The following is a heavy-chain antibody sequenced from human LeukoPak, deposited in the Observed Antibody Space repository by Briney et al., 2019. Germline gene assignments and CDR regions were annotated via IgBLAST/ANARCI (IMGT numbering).Heavy chain of an antibody. CDR2: ISLSGNSI. CDR3: TGNYYGSGSYADFDY. D-gene: IGHD3-10*01. J-gene: IGHJ4*02. CDR1: GFTFSDYY. Sequence: GGSLRLSCAASGFTFSDYYMTWIRQAPGKGLEWVSSISLSGNSIYYADSVKGRFTISRDNADNSLYLQMNSLRPEDTAVYYCTGNYYGSGSYADFDYWGQGTLVTVSS. V-gene: IGHV3-11*01.